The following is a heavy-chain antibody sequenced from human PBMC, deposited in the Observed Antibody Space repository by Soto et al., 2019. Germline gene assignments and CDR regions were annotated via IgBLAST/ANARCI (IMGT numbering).Heavy chain of an antibody. CDR3: ARIPFNRGYSGYGYSPYFDY. Sequence: SETLSLTCTVSGGSISSYYWSWIRQPPGKGLEWIGYIYYSGSTNYNPSLKSRVTISVDTSKNQFSLKLSSVTAADTAVYYCARIPFNRGYSGYGYSPYFDYWGQGTPVTVSS. CDR1: GGSISSYY. D-gene: IGHD5-12*01. J-gene: IGHJ4*02. CDR2: IYYSGST. V-gene: IGHV4-59*01.